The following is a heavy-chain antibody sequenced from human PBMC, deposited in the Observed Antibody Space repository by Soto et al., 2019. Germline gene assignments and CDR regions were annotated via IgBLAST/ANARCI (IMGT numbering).Heavy chain of an antibody. D-gene: IGHD3-22*01. V-gene: IGHV4-39*01. CDR3: ARHVGVYYDSSGYSGWFDP. Sequence: SETLSLTCTVSGGSIISSSYYWVWIRQPPGKGLEWIGSIYYSGSTYYNPSLKSRVTISVDTSKNQCSLKLSSVTAADTAVYYCARHVGVYYDSSGYSGWFDPWAQGTLVTVSS. CDR2: IYYSGST. J-gene: IGHJ5*02. CDR1: GGSIISSSYY.